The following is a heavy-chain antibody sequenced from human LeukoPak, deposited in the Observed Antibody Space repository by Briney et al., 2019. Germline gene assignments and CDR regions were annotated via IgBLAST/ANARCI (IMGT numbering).Heavy chain of an antibody. Sequence: PSETLSLTCAVSGVSVSGYYWSWIRQPPGKGLEWIGYIYYTGNTDCNPSLKSRVTVSMDTSKNQFSLKLTSVTAADTAVYYCARHPFSTPFDFWGQGTLVTVSS. V-gene: IGHV4-59*08. CDR1: GVSVSGYY. CDR3: ARHPFSTPFDF. D-gene: IGHD2/OR15-2a*01. CDR2: IYYTGNT. J-gene: IGHJ4*02.